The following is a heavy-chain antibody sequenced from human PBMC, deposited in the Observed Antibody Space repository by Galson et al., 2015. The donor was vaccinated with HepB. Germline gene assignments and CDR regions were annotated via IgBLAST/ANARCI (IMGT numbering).Heavy chain of an antibody. J-gene: IGHJ3*01. CDR2: SGYNDYT. CDR3: TRNNSDKHSLDV. V-gene: IGHV1-18*01. Sequence: SGYNDYTNYAQKYRGGITMTTDTSTSTAYLEVRSLRSDDTAVYYCTRNNSDKHSLDVWGQGTLVTVSS. D-gene: IGHD1/OR15-1a*01.